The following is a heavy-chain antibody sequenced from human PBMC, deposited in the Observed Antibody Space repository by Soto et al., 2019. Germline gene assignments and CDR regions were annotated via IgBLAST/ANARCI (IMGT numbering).Heavy chain of an antibody. CDR3: AKSQGFNYYYGMDV. CDR2: ISGSGGST. J-gene: IGHJ6*02. CDR1: GFTMSSYA. D-gene: IGHD1-26*01. Sequence: GGSLRLSCAASGFTMSSYAMSRVRQAPGKGLEWVSAISGSGGSTYYADSVKGRFTISRDNSKNTLYLQMNSLRAEDTAVYYCAKSQGFNYYYGMDVWGQGTTVTVSS. V-gene: IGHV3-23*01.